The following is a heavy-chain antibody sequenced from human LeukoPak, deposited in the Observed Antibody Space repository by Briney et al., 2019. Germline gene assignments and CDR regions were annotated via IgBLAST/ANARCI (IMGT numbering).Heavy chain of an antibody. CDR3: ARETALTGYYGSSFDY. D-gene: IGHD3-9*01. CDR1: GYTFTSYG. J-gene: IGHJ4*02. Sequence: ASVKLSYKASGYTFTSYGISWVRQAPGQGLEWMGWFSAYNGNTNYAQKLQGRVTMTTDTSTSTAYMELSSLRSEDTAVYYCARETALTGYYGSSFDYWGQGTLVTVSS. CDR2: FSAYNGNT. V-gene: IGHV1-18*01.